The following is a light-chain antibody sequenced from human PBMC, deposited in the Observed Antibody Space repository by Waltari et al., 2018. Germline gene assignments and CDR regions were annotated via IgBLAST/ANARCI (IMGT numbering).Light chain of an antibody. Sequence: SSELTQDPAVSVAMGQTVRITCQGDSLRSYYANWYQQRPGQAPILVMYEKNNRPSGVPDRFSGSSSDDAASLTITGAQAEDEGSYYCHSRDGSGVGGSFGGGTKLTVL. CDR1: SLRSYY. J-gene: IGLJ2*01. CDR2: EKN. CDR3: HSRDGSGVGGS. V-gene: IGLV3-19*01.